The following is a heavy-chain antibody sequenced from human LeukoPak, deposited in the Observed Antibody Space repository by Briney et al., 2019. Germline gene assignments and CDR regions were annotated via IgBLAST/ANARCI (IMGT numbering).Heavy chain of an antibody. J-gene: IGHJ4*02. CDR3: ARVKLDYDFWSGYEKHYFDY. V-gene: IGHV1-2*02. Sequence: ASVKVSCKASGYTFTGYYMHWVRQAPGQGLEWMGWINPNSGGTNYAQKFQGRVTMTRDTSISTAYMELSRLRSDDTAVYYCARVKLDYDFWSGYEKHYFDYWGQGTLVTVSS. CDR2: INPNSGGT. CDR1: GYTFTGYY. D-gene: IGHD3-3*01.